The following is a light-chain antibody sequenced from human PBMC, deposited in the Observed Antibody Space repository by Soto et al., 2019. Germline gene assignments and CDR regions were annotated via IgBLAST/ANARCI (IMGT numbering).Light chain of an antibody. CDR2: KAS. Sequence: DIQMTQSPSSLSASVGDRVTITCRASLSVSAWLAWYQVKPGKAPNLLIYKASILQSGVPSRFSGSGSGTDFTLTISRLEPEDFAVYYCQQYGSSGTFGQGTKVDI. CDR3: QQYGSSGT. CDR1: LSVSAW. V-gene: IGKV1-5*03. J-gene: IGKJ1*01.